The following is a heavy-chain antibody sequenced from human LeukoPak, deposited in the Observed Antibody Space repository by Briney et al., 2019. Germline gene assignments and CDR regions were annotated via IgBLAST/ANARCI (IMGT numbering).Heavy chain of an antibody. Sequence: ASVKVSCKASDYTFTSYGISWVRQAPGQGLEWMGWISGYNGNTKYAQKVQGRVTMTTDTSTSTAYMELRSLRSDDTAVYYCALKYSSSWYRTPYYYYMDVWGKGTTVTVSS. J-gene: IGHJ6*03. V-gene: IGHV1-18*01. D-gene: IGHD6-13*01. CDR1: DYTFTSYG. CDR2: ISGYNGNT. CDR3: ALKYSSSWYRTPYYYYMDV.